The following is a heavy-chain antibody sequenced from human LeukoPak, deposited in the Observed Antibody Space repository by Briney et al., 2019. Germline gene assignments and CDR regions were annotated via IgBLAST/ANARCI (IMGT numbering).Heavy chain of an antibody. CDR2: IYHSGST. J-gene: IGHJ6*02. D-gene: IGHD2-15*01. CDR1: GGSISSGGYY. V-gene: IGHV4-30-2*01. CDR3: AREVVVVAATQRLYYYYGMDV. Sequence: SETLSLTCTVSGGSISSGGYYWSWIRQPPGKGLEWIGYIYHSGSTYYNPSLKSRVTISVDRSKNQFSLKLSSVTAADTAVYYCAREVVVVAATQRLYYYYGMDVWGQGTTVTVSS.